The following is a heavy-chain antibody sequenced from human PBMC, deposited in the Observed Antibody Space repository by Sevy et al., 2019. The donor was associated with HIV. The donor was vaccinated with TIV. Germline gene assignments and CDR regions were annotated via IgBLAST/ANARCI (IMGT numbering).Heavy chain of an antibody. V-gene: IGHV3-23*01. CDR1: GFTFSSYA. D-gene: IGHD4-17*01. CDR3: AKDGHDYGDFYFNY. CDR2: ISGSGGST. Sequence: GGSLRLSCAASGFTFSSYAMSWVRQAPGKGLEWVSIISGSGGSTYYADSVKGRFTISRDNAKNTLYLQMNNLRAEDTAVYYCAKDGHDYGDFYFNYWGQGTLVTVSS. J-gene: IGHJ4*02.